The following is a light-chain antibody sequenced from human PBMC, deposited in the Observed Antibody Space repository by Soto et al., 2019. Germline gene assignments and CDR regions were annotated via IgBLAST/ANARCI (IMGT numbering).Light chain of an antibody. CDR1: QSVTNNY. V-gene: IGKV3-20*01. J-gene: IGKJ2*01. CDR3: HQYGSSPPYT. CDR2: GSS. Sequence: EVVLTQSPGTLSLSPGERATLSCRASQSVTNNYLAWYQQRPGQAPRLLIFGSSYRATGIPDRFSGSGSGTDFPLTISRLEPEDFAVYYCHQYGSSPPYTFGQGTKLEIK.